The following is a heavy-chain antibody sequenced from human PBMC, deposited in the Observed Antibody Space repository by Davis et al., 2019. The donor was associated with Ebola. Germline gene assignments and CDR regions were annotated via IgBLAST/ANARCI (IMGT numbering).Heavy chain of an antibody. D-gene: IGHD1-14*01. CDR3: AASAGTVGKFDY. CDR2: ISAYNGNT. CDR1: GYTFTGYY. Sequence: AASVKVSCKASGYTFTGYYMHWVRQAPGQGLEWMGWISAYNGNTNYAQKFQGRVTITRDMSTSTSDLDLSNLRSEDTAVYYCAASAGTVGKFDYWGQGTLVTVSS. J-gene: IGHJ4*01. V-gene: IGHV1-2*02.